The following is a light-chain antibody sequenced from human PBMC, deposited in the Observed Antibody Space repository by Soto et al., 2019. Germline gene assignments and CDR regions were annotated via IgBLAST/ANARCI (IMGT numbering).Light chain of an antibody. CDR3: QKYNSAPIP. CDR1: RGISNY. Sequence: DIQMTQSPSSLSASVGDRVTITCRASRGISNYLAWYQQKPGKVPKLLIYAASTLQSGVPSRFSGSGSGTDFTLTISSLQPEDVATYYCQKYNSAPIPFGQGTRLEIK. CDR2: AAS. V-gene: IGKV1-27*01. J-gene: IGKJ5*01.